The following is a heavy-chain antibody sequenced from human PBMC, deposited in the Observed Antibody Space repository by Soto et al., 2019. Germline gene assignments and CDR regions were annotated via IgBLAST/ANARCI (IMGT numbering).Heavy chain of an antibody. CDR2: IYYSGST. CDR3: AREEGAIDY. V-gene: IGHV4-61*01. J-gene: IGHJ4*02. CDR1: GGSVSSGSYY. D-gene: IGHD1-26*01. Sequence: NPSETLSLTCTVSGGSVSSGSYYWSWIRQPPGKGLEWIGYIYYSGSTNYNPSLKSRVTISVDTSKNQFSLKLSSVTAADTAVYYCAREEGAIDYWGQGTLVTVSS.